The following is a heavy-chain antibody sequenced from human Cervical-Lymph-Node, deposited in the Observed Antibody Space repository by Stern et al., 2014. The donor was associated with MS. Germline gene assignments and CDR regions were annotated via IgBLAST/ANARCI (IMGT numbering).Heavy chain of an antibody. J-gene: IGHJ4*02. CDR3: VYCTSASCYGQDY. CDR2: TIPIFGST. Sequence: VQLVESGTEVKKPGSSVKVSCKASGATFRSYAFSWVRQAPGQGLEWMGGTIPIFGSTTYAQNFQGRVTITADKSTRTADMELTSLRSDDTAVYYCVYCTSASCYGQDYWGQGTLVAVSS. CDR1: GATFRSYA. V-gene: IGHV1-69*06. D-gene: IGHD2-2*01.